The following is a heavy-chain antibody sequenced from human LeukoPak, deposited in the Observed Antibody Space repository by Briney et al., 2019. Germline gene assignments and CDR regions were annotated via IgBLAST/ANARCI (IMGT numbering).Heavy chain of an antibody. D-gene: IGHD2-15*01. CDR1: GYTFTSYG. V-gene: IGHV1-18*01. CDR2: ISAYNGNT. J-gene: IGHJ6*02. CDR3: ARYYEGGGYCSGGSCYRAYYGMDV. Sequence: PGASVKVSCKASGYTFTSYGISWVRQAPGQGLEWMGWISAYNGNTNYAQKLQGRVTMTTDTSTSTAYMELRSLRSDDTAVYYCARYYEGGGYCSGGSCYRAYYGMDVWGQGTTVTVSS.